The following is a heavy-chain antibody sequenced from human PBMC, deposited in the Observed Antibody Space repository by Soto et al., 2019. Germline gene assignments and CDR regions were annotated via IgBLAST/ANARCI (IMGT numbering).Heavy chain of an antibody. CDR2: ISGSGGST. V-gene: IGHV3-23*01. Sequence: GGSLRLSCAASGFTFSSYAMSWVRQAPGKGLEWVSAISGSGGSTYYADSVKGRFTISRDNSKNTLYLQMNSLRAEDTAVYYCAKDSIVCGDCYSNWFDPWGQGTLVTVSS. CDR3: AKDSIVCGDCYSNWFDP. CDR1: GFTFSSYA. D-gene: IGHD2-21*02. J-gene: IGHJ5*02.